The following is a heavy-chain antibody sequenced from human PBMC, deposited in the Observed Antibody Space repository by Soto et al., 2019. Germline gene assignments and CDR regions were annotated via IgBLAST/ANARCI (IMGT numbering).Heavy chain of an antibody. CDR2: IYYSGST. CDR3: AREAPTGIVVVTPSAFDI. Sequence: QVQLQESGPGLVKPSQTLSLTCTVSGGSISSGGYYWSWIRQHPGKGLEWIGYIYYSGSTYYNPSLTSRVTISVDTSKNQFSLKLSSVTAADTAVYYCAREAPTGIVVVTPSAFDIWGQGTMVTVSS. D-gene: IGHD3-22*01. CDR1: GGSISSGGYY. J-gene: IGHJ3*02. V-gene: IGHV4-31*03.